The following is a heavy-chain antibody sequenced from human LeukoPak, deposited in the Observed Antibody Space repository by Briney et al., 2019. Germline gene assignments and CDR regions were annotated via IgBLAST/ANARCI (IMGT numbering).Heavy chain of an antibody. J-gene: IGHJ4*02. V-gene: IGHV4-59*01. CDR2: IHYSGST. Sequence: PSETLSLTCTVSGGSISSYYWSWIRQPPGKGLEWIGYIHYSGSTNYNPSLKSRVTISVDTSKNQFSLKLSSVTAADTAVYYCARDKKGASCYDYWGQGTLVTVSS. CDR3: ARDKKGASCYDY. D-gene: IGHD2-2*01. CDR1: GGSISSYY.